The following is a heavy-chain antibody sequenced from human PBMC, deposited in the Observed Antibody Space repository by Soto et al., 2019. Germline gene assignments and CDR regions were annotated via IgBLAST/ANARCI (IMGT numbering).Heavy chain of an antibody. CDR3: VRGMNPLF. CDR1: GFTFSSYA. V-gene: IGHV3-23*01. Sequence: GGSLRLSCAASGFTFSSYAMSWVRQAPGKGLEWVSAISGSGGSTYYADSVKGRFTISRDNAKNALYLQMNSLRADDTAVYFCVRGMNPLFGGQGTLVTVSS. CDR2: ISGSGGST. J-gene: IGHJ4*01.